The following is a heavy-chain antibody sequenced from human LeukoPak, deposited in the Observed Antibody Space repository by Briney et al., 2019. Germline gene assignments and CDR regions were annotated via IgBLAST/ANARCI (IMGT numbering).Heavy chain of an antibody. CDR1: GFTFSSYS. Sequence: GGSLRLSCAASGFTFSSYSMNWVRQAPGKGLEWVSFISTSSSYIYYADSVKGRFTISRDNARNSLYLQMNSLRAEDTAVYYCARQDWLGDRYYFDSWGQGTLVTVSS. J-gene: IGHJ4*02. CDR2: ISTSSSYI. D-gene: IGHD3-9*01. CDR3: ARQDWLGDRYYFDS. V-gene: IGHV3-21*01.